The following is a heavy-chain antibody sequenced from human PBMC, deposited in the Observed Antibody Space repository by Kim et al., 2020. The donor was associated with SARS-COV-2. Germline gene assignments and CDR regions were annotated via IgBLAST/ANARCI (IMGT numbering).Heavy chain of an antibody. V-gene: IGHV1-24*01. J-gene: IGHJ4*02. Sequence: ASVKVSCKVSGYTLTELSMHWVRQAPGKGLEWMGGFDPEDGETIYAQKFQGRVTTTEDTSTDTAYMELSSLRSEDTAVYYCATGVWGYYLRAFDYWGQGTLVTVSS. CDR3: ATGVWGYYLRAFDY. D-gene: IGHD3-22*01. CDR1: GYTLTELS. CDR2: FDPEDGET.